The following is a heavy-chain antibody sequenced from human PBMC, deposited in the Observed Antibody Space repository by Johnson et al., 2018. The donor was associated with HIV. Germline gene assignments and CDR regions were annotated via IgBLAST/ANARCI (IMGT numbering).Heavy chain of an antibody. D-gene: IGHD3-16*02. Sequence: VQLVESGGGVVQPGRSLRLSCAASGFTFSSYAMHWVRQAPGKGLEYVSAISSNGGSTYYANSVKGRFTISRDNSKNTLYLQMNSLRAEDTAVYYCAKGEYLPKYYYYVWGSYRSDAFDIWGQGTMVTVSS. V-gene: IGHV3-64*01. CDR3: AKGEYLPKYYYYVWGSYRSDAFDI. CDR2: ISSNGGST. J-gene: IGHJ3*02. CDR1: GFTFSSYA.